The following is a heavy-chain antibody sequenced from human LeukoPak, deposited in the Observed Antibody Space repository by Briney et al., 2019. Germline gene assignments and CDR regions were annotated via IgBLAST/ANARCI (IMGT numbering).Heavy chain of an antibody. CDR3: ARDAAPEPIQLWGNYYYYGMDV. V-gene: IGHV3-7*01. D-gene: IGHD5-18*01. CDR1: GFTSGNNW. J-gene: IGHJ6*02. Sequence: GGSLNLSGEPPGFTSGNNWMIWFPQPPGKGLEWVPNIQQDGGQKRYADSVRGRFTISRDNAKNSLYLQMNSLRAEDTAVYYCARDAAPEPIQLWGNYYYYGMDVWGQGTTVTVSS. CDR2: IQQDGGQK.